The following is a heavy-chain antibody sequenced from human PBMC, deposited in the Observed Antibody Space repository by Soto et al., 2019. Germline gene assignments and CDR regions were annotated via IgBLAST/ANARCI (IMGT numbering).Heavy chain of an antibody. CDR1: GYTFTSYA. CDR3: ARNPSYYDSSGYYFDY. D-gene: IGHD3-22*01. V-gene: IGHV1-3*01. J-gene: IGHJ4*02. CDR2: INAGNGNT. Sequence: ASVKVSCKASGYTFTSYAMHWVRQAPGQRLEWMGWINAGNGNTKYSQKFQGRVTITRDTSASTAYMELSSLRSEDTAVYYCARNPSYYDSSGYYFDYWGQGTLVTVSS.